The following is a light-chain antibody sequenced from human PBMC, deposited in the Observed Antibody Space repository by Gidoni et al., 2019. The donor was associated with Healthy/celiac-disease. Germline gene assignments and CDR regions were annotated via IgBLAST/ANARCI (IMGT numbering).Light chain of an antibody. J-gene: IGKJ2*01. CDR2: GAS. CDR1: QSVSSSY. V-gene: IGKV3-20*01. CDR3: QQYGSSPRYT. Sequence: EIALTQSPCTLSLSPGERATLSRRASQSVSSSYLAWYQQKPGQAPRLLIYGASSRATGIPDRFSGSGSGTDFTLTISRLEPEDFAVYYCQQYGSSPRYTFGQGTKLEIK.